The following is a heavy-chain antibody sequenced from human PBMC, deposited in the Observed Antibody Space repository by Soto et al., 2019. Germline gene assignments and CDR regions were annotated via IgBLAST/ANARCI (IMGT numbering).Heavy chain of an antibody. J-gene: IGHJ5*02. V-gene: IGHV4-34*01. CDR2: INHSGST. Sequence: QVQLQQWGAGLLKPSETLSLTCAVYGGSFSGYYWSWIRQPPGKGLEWIGEINHSGSTNYNPSLKSRVTISVDTSKNQFSLKLSSVTAAETAVYYCARGPSRRYSSSPRLRNWFDPWGQGTLVTVSS. CDR3: ARGPSRRYSSSPRLRNWFDP. CDR1: GGSFSGYY. D-gene: IGHD6-13*01.